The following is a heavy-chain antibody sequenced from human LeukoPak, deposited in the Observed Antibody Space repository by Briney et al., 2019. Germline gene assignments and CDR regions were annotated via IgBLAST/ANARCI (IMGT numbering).Heavy chain of an antibody. CDR1: GGSISSGGYY. Sequence: NPSQTLSLTCTVSGGSISSGGYYWSWIRQHPGKGLEWIGYIYYSGSTYYNPSLKSRVTISVDTSKNQFSLKLSSVTAADTAVYYCARLFRHYGDHFDYWGQGTLVTVSS. J-gene: IGHJ4*02. CDR3: ARLFRHYGDHFDY. CDR2: IYYSGST. D-gene: IGHD3-10*01. V-gene: IGHV4-31*03.